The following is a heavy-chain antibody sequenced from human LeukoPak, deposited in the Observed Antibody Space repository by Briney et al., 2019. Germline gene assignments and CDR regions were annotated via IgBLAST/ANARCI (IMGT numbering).Heavy chain of an antibody. CDR2: INPNSGRT. CDR3: ARSDVLCSTTACYTIDS. J-gene: IGHJ4*02. D-gene: IGHD2-2*02. Sequence: ASVKVSCKGSGFTFTDSYMHWVRQAHGQGLEWMGWINPNSGRTNSAQRFQGRVTMTTDTSVSTAYMELTRLRSDDTAVYYCARSDVLCSTTACYTIDSWGQGTLVTVSS. CDR1: GFTFTDSY. V-gene: IGHV1-2*02.